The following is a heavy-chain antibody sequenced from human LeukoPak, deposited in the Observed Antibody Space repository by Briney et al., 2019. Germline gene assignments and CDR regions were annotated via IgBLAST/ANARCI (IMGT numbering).Heavy chain of an antibody. J-gene: IGHJ4*02. CDR1: GFTFSSFT. CDR2: ISGNSLST. Sequence: PGGSLRLSCVASGFTFSSFTMTWVRQAPGKGLEGVSSISGNSLSTFYVDSVKGRFTISRDNAKNSLYLQMNSLRAEDTAVYYCAKTINAVVLGILDYWGQGTLVTVSS. D-gene: IGHD7-27*01. CDR3: AKTINAVVLGILDY. V-gene: IGHV3-21*04.